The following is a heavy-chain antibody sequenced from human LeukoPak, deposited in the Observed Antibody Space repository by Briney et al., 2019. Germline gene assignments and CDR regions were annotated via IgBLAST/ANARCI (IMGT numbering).Heavy chain of an antibody. CDR3: ARGGATTAARDY. J-gene: IGHJ4*02. V-gene: IGHV4-31*11. D-gene: IGHD1-26*01. CDR1: GGSISSGGYS. Sequence: NASKTLSLTCAVSGGSISSGGYSWSWIRQPPGKGLEWIGYIYYSGSTYYNPSLKSRVTISVDTSKNQFSLKLSSVTAADTAVYYCARGGATTAARDYWGQGTLVTVSS. CDR2: IYYSGST.